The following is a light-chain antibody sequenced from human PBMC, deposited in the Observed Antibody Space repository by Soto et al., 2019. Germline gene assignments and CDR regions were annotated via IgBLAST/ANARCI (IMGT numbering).Light chain of an antibody. J-gene: IGKJ1*01. CDR1: QSVSSN. CDR3: QQYNNWPPRT. CDR2: GPS. Sequence: EIVMTQSPATLSVSPGERATLSCMASQSVSSNLAWYQQNPGQAPRLLLYGPSTRATGIPARFSGSGSGTEFTLTISSLQSEDFAVYYCQQYNNWPPRTFGQGTKVEIK. V-gene: IGKV3-15*01.